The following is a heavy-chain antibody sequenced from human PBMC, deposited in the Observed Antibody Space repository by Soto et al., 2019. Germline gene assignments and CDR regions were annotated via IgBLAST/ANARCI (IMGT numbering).Heavy chain of an antibody. Sequence: SETLSLTCAVYGGSFSGYYWSWIRQPPGKGLEWIGEINHSGSTYYNPSLKSRVTISVDTSKNQFSLKLSSVTAADTAVYYCARGGGIAAAGLYYFDYWGQGTLVTVSS. CDR2: INHSGST. CDR3: ARGGGIAAAGLYYFDY. D-gene: IGHD6-13*01. V-gene: IGHV4-34*01. CDR1: GGSFSGYY. J-gene: IGHJ4*02.